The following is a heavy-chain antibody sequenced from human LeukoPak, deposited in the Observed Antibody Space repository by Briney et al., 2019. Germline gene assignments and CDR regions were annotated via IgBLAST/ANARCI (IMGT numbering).Heavy chain of an antibody. J-gene: IGHJ3*02. CDR1: GFTFSSYW. D-gene: IGHD2-2*01. CDR2: IKQDGSEK. Sequence: GGSLRLSYAASGFTFSSYWMSWVRQAPGKGLEWVANIKQDGSEKYYVDSVKGRFTISRDNAKNSLYLQMNSLRAEDTAVYYCARGPTPHCSSTSCYWNDAFDIWGQGTMVTVSS. V-gene: IGHV3-7*01. CDR3: ARGPTPHCSSTSCYWNDAFDI.